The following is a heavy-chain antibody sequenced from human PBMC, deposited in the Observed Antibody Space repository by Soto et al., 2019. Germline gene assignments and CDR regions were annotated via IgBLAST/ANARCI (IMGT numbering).Heavy chain of an antibody. J-gene: IGHJ4*02. V-gene: IGHV3-30*18. D-gene: IGHD1-26*01. Sequence: QVQLVESGGGVVQPGRSLRLSCAASNFTFSNYGMHWVRQPPGKGLEWVALISNDGSNKYYTDSVKGRFTISRDNSRNTLSLQMNSLRADDTAVYYCAKDGADTGTYYFDYWGQGTLITVSS. CDR3: AKDGADTGTYYFDY. CDR2: ISNDGSNK. CDR1: NFTFSNYG.